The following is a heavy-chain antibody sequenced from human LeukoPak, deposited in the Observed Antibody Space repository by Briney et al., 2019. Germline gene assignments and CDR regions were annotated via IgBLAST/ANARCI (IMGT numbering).Heavy chain of an antibody. Sequence: GGSLRLSCAVSGFTFSGFWMSWSRQAPGKGLEWVASINSDGSEGYYADVVKGRFTISRDNAKNSLYLQINSLRAEDTAVYYCAKHSTGVECWGRGTLVTVSS. CDR2: INSDGSEG. CDR3: AKHSTGVEC. CDR1: GFTFSGFW. D-gene: IGHD3-10*01. V-gene: IGHV3-7*03. J-gene: IGHJ2*01.